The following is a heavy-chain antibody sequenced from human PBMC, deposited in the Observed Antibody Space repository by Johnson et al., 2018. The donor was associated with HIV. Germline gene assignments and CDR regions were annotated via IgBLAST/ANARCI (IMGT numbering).Heavy chain of an antibody. Sequence: QVQLVESGGGVVQPGGSLRLSCAAPGLTFSSYGMHWVRQAPGKGLEWLSVLYSDGRTYYADSVKGRFTISRDNSKNTLYLQMNSLRVEDTAIYYCAKDAGTYHPFDAFDIWGQGTMVTVSS. D-gene: IGHD3-10*01. CDR2: LYSDGRT. J-gene: IGHJ3*02. CDR1: GLTFSSYG. CDR3: AKDAGTYHPFDAFDI. V-gene: IGHV3-NL1*01.